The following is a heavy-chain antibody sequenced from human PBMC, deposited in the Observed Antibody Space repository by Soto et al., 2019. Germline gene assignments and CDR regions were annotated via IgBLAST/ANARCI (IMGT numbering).Heavy chain of an antibody. CDR3: ARISTIYGVVTFFGY. Sequence: QVTLKESGPVLVKPTETLTLTCTVSRFSLSNARMGVSWIRQPPGKALEWLAHIFSNDEKTYGTSLNSRLTISKDTSKRQVVLTMSNLDSVDTATYYCARISTIYGVVTFFGYWGQGTLVTVSS. J-gene: IGHJ4*02. CDR1: RFSLSNARMG. V-gene: IGHV2-26*01. D-gene: IGHD3-3*01. CDR2: IFSNDEK.